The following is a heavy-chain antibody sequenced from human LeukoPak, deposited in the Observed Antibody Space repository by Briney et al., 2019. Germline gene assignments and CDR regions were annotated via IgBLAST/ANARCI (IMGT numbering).Heavy chain of an antibody. V-gene: IGHV1-2*02. D-gene: IGHD6-19*01. CDR1: GYTVTGYY. CDR3: TRDLSIAVAAKFD. Sequence: GASVNLSCKASGYTVTGYYVHWVGQAPGQELEWLGGISPNSGGTNYEQKFQGRVNMTRNTSISTAYMELSRLRSDDTAVYYCTRDLSIAVAAKFDWGQGTLVTVSS. J-gene: IGHJ4*02. CDR2: ISPNSGGT.